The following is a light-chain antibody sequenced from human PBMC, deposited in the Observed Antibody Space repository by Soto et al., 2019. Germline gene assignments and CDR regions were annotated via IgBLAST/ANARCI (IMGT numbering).Light chain of an antibody. CDR2: DAT. CDR1: QSVGSY. V-gene: IGKV3-11*01. CDR3: QQRSKWPIT. J-gene: IGKJ5*01. Sequence: DIVLTQSPATLSLSPGERATLSCMASQSVGSYLAWYQKKPGQAPRLVIVDATNRATGIPARFSGSVSGTDFTLTNSSLEPEDFAVYYCQQRSKWPITFGQGTRLEIK.